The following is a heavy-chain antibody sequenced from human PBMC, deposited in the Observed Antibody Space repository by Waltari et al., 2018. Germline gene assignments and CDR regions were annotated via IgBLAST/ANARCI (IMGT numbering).Heavy chain of an antibody. D-gene: IGHD3-16*01. J-gene: IGHJ4*02. V-gene: IGHV1-69*02. CDR3: ARGRAVTEVDY. Sequence: QVQLVQSGAEVKKPGSSVKVSCKASGGTFSSYPISWVRQAPGQGLEWMGRIIPILGIANYAQKFQGRVTITADKSTSTAYMELSSLRSEDTAVYYCARGRAVTEVDYWGQGTLVTVSS. CDR2: IIPILGIA. CDR1: GGTFSSYP.